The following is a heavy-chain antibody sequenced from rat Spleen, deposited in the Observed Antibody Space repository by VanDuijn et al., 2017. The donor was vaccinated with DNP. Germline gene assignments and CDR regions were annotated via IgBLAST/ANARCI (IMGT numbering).Heavy chain of an antibody. V-gene: IGHV5-22*01. J-gene: IGHJ2*01. CDR2: ISYDGGGT. CDR3: VRWNSGHFDY. Sequence: EVQLVESGGGLVQPGRSLKLSCAASGFTFSAYYMAWVRQAPTKGLEWVAYISYDGGGTYYGDSVKGRFTISRDNAKSTLYLQMNSLRSEDMATYYCVRWNSGHFDYWGQGVMVTVSS. D-gene: IGHD4-3*01. CDR1: GFTFSAYY.